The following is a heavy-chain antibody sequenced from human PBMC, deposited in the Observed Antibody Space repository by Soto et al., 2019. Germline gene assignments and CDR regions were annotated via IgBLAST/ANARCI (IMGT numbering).Heavy chain of an antibody. D-gene: IGHD3-10*01. Sequence: SETLSLTCTISGGSISSYYWSWIRQPPEKELEWIAYISYSGSTNYNPSLKSRVTISVDTSKNQFSLKLSSVTAADTAVYYCARGVKGVRINYYYYCMDVWGKGTTVTVSS. CDR2: ISYSGST. J-gene: IGHJ6*03. CDR1: GGSISSYY. V-gene: IGHV4-59*01. CDR3: ARGVKGVRINYYYYCMDV.